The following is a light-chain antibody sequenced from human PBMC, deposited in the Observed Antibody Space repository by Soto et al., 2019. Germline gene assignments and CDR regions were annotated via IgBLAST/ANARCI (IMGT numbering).Light chain of an antibody. CDR1: QSVSPY. CDR2: DAS. CDR3: QQYGSSQV. J-gene: IGKJ5*01. Sequence: EIVLTQSPATLSLSPGERATLSCRASQSVSPYLAWYQQKPGQAPRLLIYDASDRATGIPARFSGSGSGTDFTLTISSLEPEDFAVYYCQQYGSSQVFGQGTRLEI. V-gene: IGKV3-11*01.